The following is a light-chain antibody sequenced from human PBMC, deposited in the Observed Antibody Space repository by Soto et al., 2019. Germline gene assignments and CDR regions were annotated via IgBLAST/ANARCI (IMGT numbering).Light chain of an antibody. CDR3: QQYGSSPIT. V-gene: IGKV3-20*01. J-gene: IGKJ5*01. CDR2: DAS. Sequence: EVVLAQSPATLSLSTGDRATLSCRTSQSVSSYLAWYQQKPGQAPRLLIYDASNTATAVPARFSGSGSGADFTLTISRLEPENFALYYCQQYGSSPITFGQGTRLEIK. CDR1: QSVSSY.